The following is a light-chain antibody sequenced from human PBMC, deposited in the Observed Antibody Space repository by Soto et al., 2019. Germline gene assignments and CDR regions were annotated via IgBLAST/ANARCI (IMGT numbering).Light chain of an antibody. CDR3: QTYDSSLSGWV. J-gene: IGLJ3*02. CDR1: SSNIGAGYD. V-gene: IGLV1-40*01. CDR2: GNT. Sequence: QSALTQPPSVSGAPGQRVTISCAGSSSNIGAGYDVHWYQQLAGTAPNLLVYGNTNRPSGVPDRFSGSKSGTSASLAITGLQAEDEADYYCQTYDSSLSGWVFGGGTKLTVL.